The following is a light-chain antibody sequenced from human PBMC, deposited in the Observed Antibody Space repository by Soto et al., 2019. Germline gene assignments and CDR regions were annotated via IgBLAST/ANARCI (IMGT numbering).Light chain of an antibody. V-gene: IGKV2-30*01. CDR2: KVS. J-gene: IGKJ1*01. CDR3: MQGSPWPPWT. CDR1: QSLLSSDGNTF. Sequence: DVVMTQSPLSLPVTLGQPASISCRSSQSLLSSDGNTFLNWFQQRPGQSPRRLIYKVSNRDSGVPDRCNGSGSSTEFTLKISRVEAQDVAVYYCMQGSPWPPWTFGQGTKVEIK.